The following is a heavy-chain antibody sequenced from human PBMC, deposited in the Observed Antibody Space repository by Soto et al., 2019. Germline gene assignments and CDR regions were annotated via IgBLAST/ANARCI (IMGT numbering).Heavy chain of an antibody. CDR2: VKSKVNGETI. CDR1: GFTFKGAW. D-gene: IGHD3-16*01. J-gene: IGHJ4*01. V-gene: IGHV3-15*07. Sequence: EVQLVESGGGLVESGGSLRLSCAASGFTFKGAWMNWVRQGPGKGLEWVGRVKSKVNGETIHYAAPVQGRFTISRDDSRNTVYLQMNRLGTEDTAMYYCSADLPDWGAYAFDYWGHGALVTVSS. CDR3: SADLPDWGAYAFDY.